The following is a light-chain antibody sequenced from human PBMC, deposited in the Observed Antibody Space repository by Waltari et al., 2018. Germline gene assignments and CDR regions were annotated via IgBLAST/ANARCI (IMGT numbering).Light chain of an antibody. Sequence: DIQMTQSPSTLSASVGDRVAITCRASQSVNSWLAWYQQKPGKAPKFLIYKASILESGVPSRFSGSGSGTEITLTISNLQPDDFATHYCHQYNRYSTFGQGTKVELK. CDR3: HQYNRYST. V-gene: IGKV1-5*03. CDR1: QSVNSW. J-gene: IGKJ1*01. CDR2: KAS.